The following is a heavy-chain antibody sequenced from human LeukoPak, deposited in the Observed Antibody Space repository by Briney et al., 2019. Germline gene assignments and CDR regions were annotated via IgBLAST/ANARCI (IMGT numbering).Heavy chain of an antibody. J-gene: IGHJ4*02. Sequence: GGSLRLSCAASGFTFSRFTMSWARQAPGKGLEWVSVVSVGGGSTFYADSARGRFTISRDDSKNMLFLQMNSLRAEDTAVYYCARGFTVTTPLDYWGQGTLVTVSS. D-gene: IGHD4-11*01. V-gene: IGHV3-23*01. CDR3: ARGFTVTTPLDY. CDR2: VSVGGGST. CDR1: GFTFSRFT.